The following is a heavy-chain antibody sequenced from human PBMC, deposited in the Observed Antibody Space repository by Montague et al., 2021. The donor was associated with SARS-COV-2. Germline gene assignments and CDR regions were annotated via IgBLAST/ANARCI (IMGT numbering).Heavy chain of an antibody. CDR1: GFTVSSNY. V-gene: IGHV3-66*01. J-gene: IGHJ6*02. D-gene: IGHD2-15*01. CDR2: IYSGGST. Sequence: SLRLSCAASGFTVSSNYMSWVRQAPGKGLEWVSVIYSGGSTYYADSVKGRFTISRDNSKNTLYLQMNSLRAEDTAVCYCARDVVVVAATGVHYYYYGMDVWGQGTTVTVSS. CDR3: ARDVVVVAATGVHYYYYGMDV.